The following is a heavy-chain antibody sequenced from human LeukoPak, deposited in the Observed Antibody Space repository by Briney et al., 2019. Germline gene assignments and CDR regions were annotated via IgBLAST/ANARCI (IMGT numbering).Heavy chain of an antibody. D-gene: IGHD3-10*01. CDR3: AEGYYYGSGGYYTPYNWFDP. V-gene: IGHV4-34*01. CDR1: GGSFSGYY. CDR2: INHSGST. J-gene: IGHJ5*02. Sequence: PSETLSLTCAVYGGSFSGYYWSWIRQPPGKGLEWIGEINHSGSTNYNPSLKSRVTISVDTSKNQFSLKLSSVTAADTAVYYCAEGYYYGSGGYYTPYNWFDPWGQGTLVTVSS.